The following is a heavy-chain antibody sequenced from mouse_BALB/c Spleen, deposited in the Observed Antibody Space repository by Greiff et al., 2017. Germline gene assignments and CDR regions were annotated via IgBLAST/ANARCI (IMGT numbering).Heavy chain of an antibody. Sequence: EVKLMESGPGLVKPSQSLSLTCTVTGYSITSDYAWNWIRQFPGNKLEWMGYISYSGSTSYNPSLKSRISITRDTSKNQFFLQLNSVTTEDTATYYCARREGYDGYYFYAMDYWGQGTSVTVSS. CDR1: GYSITSDYA. D-gene: IGHD2-3*01. CDR3: ARREGYDGYYFYAMDY. V-gene: IGHV3-2*02. CDR2: ISYSGST. J-gene: IGHJ4*01.